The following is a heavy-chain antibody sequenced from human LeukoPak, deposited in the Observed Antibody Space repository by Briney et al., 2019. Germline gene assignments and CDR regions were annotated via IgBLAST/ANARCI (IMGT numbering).Heavy chain of an antibody. CDR3: ARKDIVVVPAAIGYYGMDV. D-gene: IGHD2-2*02. J-gene: IGHJ6*02. V-gene: IGHV1-69*13. CDR1: GGTFSSYA. CDR2: IIPIFGTA. Sequence: GASVKVSCKASGGTFSSYAISWVRQAPGQGLEWMGGIIPIFGTANYAQKFQGRVTITADESTSTAYMELSSLRSEDAAVYYCARKDIVVVPAAIGYYGMDVWGQGTTVTVSS.